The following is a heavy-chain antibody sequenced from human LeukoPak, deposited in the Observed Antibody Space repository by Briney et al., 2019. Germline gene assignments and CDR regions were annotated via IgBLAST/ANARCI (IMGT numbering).Heavy chain of an antibody. CDR2: MNPNSGNT. V-gene: IGHV1-8*03. J-gene: IGHJ3*02. CDR3: AACGGDCYPAYAFDI. CDR1: GYTFTSYD. Sequence: GASVKVSCKASGYTFTSYDINWVRQATGQGLEWMGWMNPNSGNTGYAQKFQGRVTITADESTSTAYMELSSLRSEDTAVYYCAACGGDCYPAYAFDIWGQGTMVTVSS. D-gene: IGHD2-21*01.